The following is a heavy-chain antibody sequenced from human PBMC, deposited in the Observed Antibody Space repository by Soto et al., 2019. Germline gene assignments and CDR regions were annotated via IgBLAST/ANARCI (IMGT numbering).Heavy chain of an antibody. J-gene: IGHJ4*02. D-gene: IGHD2-15*01. V-gene: IGHV1-69*04. CDR2: IIPILGIA. CDR3: ARDPRTAYCSGASCYSE. CDR1: GGTFSSYT. Sequence: ASVKVSCKASGGTFSSYTINWVRQAPGQGLEWVGRIIPILGIANYARKFQGRVTITADKSTSTAYMELSSLRSEDTAVYYCARDPRTAYCSGASCYSEWGQGTLVTVS.